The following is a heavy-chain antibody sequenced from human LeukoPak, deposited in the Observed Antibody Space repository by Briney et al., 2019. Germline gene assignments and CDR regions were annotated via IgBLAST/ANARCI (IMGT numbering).Heavy chain of an antibody. D-gene: IGHD6-13*01. CDR2: FDPEDGKT. CDR3: ATGYLVTAGLMDV. J-gene: IGHJ6*02. Sequence: ASVKVSCKASGYTFTSYGISWVRQAPGKGLEWMGSFDPEDGKTVYAQKFQGRVTMTEDTSTDTAYMELSSLRSEDTAVYYCATGYLVTAGLMDVWGQGTTVTVSS. V-gene: IGHV1-24*01. CDR1: GYTFTSYG.